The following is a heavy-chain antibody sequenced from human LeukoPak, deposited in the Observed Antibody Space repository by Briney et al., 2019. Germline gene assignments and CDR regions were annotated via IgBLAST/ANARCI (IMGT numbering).Heavy chain of an antibody. CDR2: INHSGST. V-gene: IGHV4-34*01. CDR3: ARGSRVTPIDY. CDR1: GGSLSGYY. J-gene: IGHJ4*02. Sequence: SETLSLTCAVYGGSLSGYYWSWIRQPPGKGLEWIGEINHSGSTNYNPSLKSRVTISVDTSKNQFSLKLSSVTAADTAVYYCARGSRVTPIDYWGQGTLVTVSS. D-gene: IGHD2-21*02.